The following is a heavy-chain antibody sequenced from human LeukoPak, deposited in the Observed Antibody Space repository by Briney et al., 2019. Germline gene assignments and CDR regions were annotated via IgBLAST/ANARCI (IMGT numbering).Heavy chain of an antibody. J-gene: IGHJ3*02. CDR3: VMEQWLAGGTSVAFDI. D-gene: IGHD6-19*01. CDR1: GGSFSGYY. V-gene: IGHV4-34*01. CDR2: INHSGST. Sequence: SETLSLTCAVYGGSFSGYYWTWIRQPPGKGLEWIGEINHSGSTNYNPSLKSRVTISVDKSKNQFSLKLSSVTAADTAVYYCVMEQWLAGGTSVAFDIWGQGTMVTVSS.